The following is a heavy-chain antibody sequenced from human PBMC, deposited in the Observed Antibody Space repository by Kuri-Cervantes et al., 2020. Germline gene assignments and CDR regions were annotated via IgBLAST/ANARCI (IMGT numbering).Heavy chain of an antibody. J-gene: IGHJ5*02. V-gene: IGHV1-18*01. CDR3: ARVYSHGYDWFDP. D-gene: IGHD5-18*01. CDR2: ISAYNGNT. CDR1: GGTFSSYA. Sequence: ASVKVSCKASGGTFSSYAISWVRQAPGQGLEWMGWISAYNGNTNYAQKLQGRVTMTTDTSTSTAYMELRSLRSDDTAVYYCARVYSHGYDWFDPWGQGTLVTVSS.